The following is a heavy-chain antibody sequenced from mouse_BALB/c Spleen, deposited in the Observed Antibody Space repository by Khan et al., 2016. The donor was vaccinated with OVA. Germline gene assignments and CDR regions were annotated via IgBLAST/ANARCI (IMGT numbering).Heavy chain of an antibody. CDR1: GFSLTSSG. CDR3: ARDTTATPY. CDR2: IWAGGST. D-gene: IGHD1-2*01. V-gene: IGHV2-9*02. Sequence: QVQLKQSGPGLVAPSQSLSITCTVSGFSLTSSGVHWVRQPPGKGLEWLGIIWAGGSTNYNSALMSRLSISKDNSKSQVFFIMNSLQTADTDMYFCARDTTATPYWGQGTLVTVSA. J-gene: IGHJ3*01.